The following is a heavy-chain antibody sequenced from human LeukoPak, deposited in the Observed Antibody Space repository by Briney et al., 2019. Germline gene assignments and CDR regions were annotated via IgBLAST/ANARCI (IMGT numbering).Heavy chain of an antibody. D-gene: IGHD1-26*01. CDR1: GYTFTSYG. CDR3: ARVGDRRQPLVGATHFDY. Sequence: GASVKVSCKASGYTFTSYGISWVRQAPGQGLEWMGWISAYNGNTNYAQKLQGRVTMTTDTSTSTAYMELRSLRSDDTAVYYCARVGDRRQPLVGATHFDYWGQGTLVTVSS. J-gene: IGHJ4*02. CDR2: ISAYNGNT. V-gene: IGHV1-18*01.